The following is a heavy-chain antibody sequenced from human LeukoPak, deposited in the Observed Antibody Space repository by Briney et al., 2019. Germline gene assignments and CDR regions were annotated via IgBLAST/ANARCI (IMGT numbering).Heavy chain of an antibody. CDR2: VSYVGSNK. CDR3: ATIGDRRSGELYRIDY. V-gene: IGHV3-30-3*01. Sequence: QTGGSLRLSCAASGFTFSSYAMHWVRQAPGKGLEWVAVVSYVGSNKYYADSVKGRFTISRDNSKNTLYLQMNSLRAEDAAVYYCATIGDRRSGELYRIDYWGQGTLVTVSS. CDR1: GFTFSSYA. D-gene: IGHD1-26*01. J-gene: IGHJ4*02.